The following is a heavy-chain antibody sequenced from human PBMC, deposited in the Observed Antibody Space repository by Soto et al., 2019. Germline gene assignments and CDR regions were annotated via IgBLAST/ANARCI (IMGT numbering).Heavy chain of an antibody. CDR1: GFTFTNAW. D-gene: IGHD1-26*01. Sequence: GGSLRLSCAASGFTFTNAWMSWVRQAPGKGLEWVGRIKRKTDGGTADFAAPVKGRFSISRDDSKNTLYLQMNSMKTEDTAIYYCTTSVELVLTPFDXWGQGTRVTVSX. V-gene: IGHV3-15*01. J-gene: IGHJ4*02. CDR3: TTSVELVLTPFDX. CDR2: IKRKTDGGTA.